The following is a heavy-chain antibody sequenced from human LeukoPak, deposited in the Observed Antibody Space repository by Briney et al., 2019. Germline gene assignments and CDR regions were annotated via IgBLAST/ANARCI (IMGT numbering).Heavy chain of an antibody. CDR3: AREVVGATH. V-gene: IGHV4-4*02. CDR1: GFPFSNYAM. J-gene: IGHJ4*02. Sequence: GSLRLSCAASGFPFSNYAMSWVRQPPGKGLEWIGEIYHSGSTNYNPSLKSRVTISVDKSKNQFSLKLSSVTAADTAVYYCAREVVGATHWGQGTLVTVSS. D-gene: IGHD1-26*01. CDR2: IYHSGST.